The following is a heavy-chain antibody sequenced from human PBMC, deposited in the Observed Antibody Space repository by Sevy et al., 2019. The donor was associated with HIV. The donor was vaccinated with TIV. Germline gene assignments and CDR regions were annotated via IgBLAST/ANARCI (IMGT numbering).Heavy chain of an antibody. D-gene: IGHD2-21*01. V-gene: IGHV3-9*01. Sequence: GGSLRLSCAASGFPFNDHALHWVRQVPGKGLEWVSGISWNSRNVGYADSVKGRFTISRDNANHFLYLEMNSLRPEEPAFYYCAKDINRGCDGINCYPYYYYFYGLDVWGQGTTVTVSS. J-gene: IGHJ6*02. CDR2: ISWNSRNV. CDR1: GFPFNDHA. CDR3: AKDINRGCDGINCYPYYYYFYGLDV.